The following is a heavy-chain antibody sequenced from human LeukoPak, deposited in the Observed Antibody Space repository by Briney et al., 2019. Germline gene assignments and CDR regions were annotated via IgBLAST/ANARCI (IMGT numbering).Heavy chain of an antibody. J-gene: IGHJ3*02. Sequence: SETLSLTCAVSGYSISSGYYWGWIRQPPGKGLKWIGSIYHSGSTYYNPSLKSRVTISVDTSKNQFSLKLSSVTAADTAVYYCATYLRLGELSPSGDAFDIWGQGTMVTVSS. CDR3: ATYLRLGELSPSGDAFDI. V-gene: IGHV4-38-2*01. D-gene: IGHD3-16*02. CDR2: IYHSGST. CDR1: GYSISSGYY.